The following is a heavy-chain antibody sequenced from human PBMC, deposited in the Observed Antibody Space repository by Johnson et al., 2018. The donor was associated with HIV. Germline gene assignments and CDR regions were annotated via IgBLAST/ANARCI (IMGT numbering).Heavy chain of an antibody. CDR1: GFTFDDYA. CDR3: ARRGGTGYSEPIDF. CDR2: LNWSGGST. V-gene: IGHV3-20*04. J-gene: IGHJ3*01. D-gene: IGHD2-15*01. Sequence: VQLLESGGGVVRPGGSLRLSCAASGFTFDDYAMSWVRQVSGKGLEWVSGLNWSGGSTYYADSVKGRFTVSRDNAKKSLYLQMDSLRVDDTAIYYCARRGGTGYSEPIDFWGQGTMVTVSS.